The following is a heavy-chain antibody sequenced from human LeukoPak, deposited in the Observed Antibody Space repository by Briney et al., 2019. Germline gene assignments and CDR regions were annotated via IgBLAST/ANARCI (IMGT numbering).Heavy chain of an antibody. Sequence: SETLSLTCTVSGGSLSSYYWSWVRQPPGKGLEWIGYIYYSGSTNYNPSLKSRVTISVDPSKNQFSLKLSSVTAADTAVYYCARDGGYCSGGSCYLYFDYWGQGTLVTVSS. D-gene: IGHD2-15*01. V-gene: IGHV4-59*01. CDR3: ARDGGYCSGGSCYLYFDY. CDR1: GGSLSSYY. J-gene: IGHJ4*02. CDR2: IYYSGST.